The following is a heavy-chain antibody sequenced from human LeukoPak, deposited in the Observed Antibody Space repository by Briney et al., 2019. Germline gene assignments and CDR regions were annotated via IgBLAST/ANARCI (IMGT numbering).Heavy chain of an antibody. CDR1: GYTFTGYY. CDR2: INPNSGGT. D-gene: IGHD3-9*01. Sequence: ASVKVSCTASGYTFTGYYMHWVRQAPGQGLEWMGWINPNSGGTNYAQKFQGRVTMTRDTSISTAYMELSRLRSDDTAVYYCARAAAKPGYSDLTYWGQGTLVTVSS. V-gene: IGHV1-2*02. J-gene: IGHJ4*02. CDR3: ARAAAKPGYSDLTY.